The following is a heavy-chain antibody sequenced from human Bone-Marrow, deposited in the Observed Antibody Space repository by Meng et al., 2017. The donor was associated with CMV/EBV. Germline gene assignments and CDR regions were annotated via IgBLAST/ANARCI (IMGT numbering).Heavy chain of an antibody. CDR1: GFTFRSHE. Sequence: GESLKISCAASGFTFRSHEMNWVRQAPGKGLEWVSYISSSDSGETTYYADSVRGRFTISRDNAKNSLYLQMNSLRAEDTAVYYCARDPEGDAFDIWGQGTMVTVSS. J-gene: IGHJ3*02. V-gene: IGHV3-48*03. CDR2: ISSSDSGETT. CDR3: ARDPEGDAFDI.